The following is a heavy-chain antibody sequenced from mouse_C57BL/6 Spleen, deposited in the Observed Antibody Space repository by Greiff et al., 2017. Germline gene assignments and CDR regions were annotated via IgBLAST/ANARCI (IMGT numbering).Heavy chain of an antibody. J-gene: IGHJ1*03. D-gene: IGHD4-1*01. Sequence: EVKLVESGGGLVQPGGSLKLSCAASGFTFSDYYMYWVRQTPEKRLEWVAYISNGGGSTYYPDTVKGRFTISRDNAQTTLYLQMSRLKSEDTAMYYCARLGSYWYFDVWGTGTTVTVSS. CDR3: ARLGSYWYFDV. V-gene: IGHV5-12*01. CDR1: GFTFSDYY. CDR2: ISNGGGST.